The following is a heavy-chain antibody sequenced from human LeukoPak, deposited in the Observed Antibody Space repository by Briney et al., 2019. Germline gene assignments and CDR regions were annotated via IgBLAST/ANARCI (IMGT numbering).Heavy chain of an antibody. D-gene: IGHD6-19*01. CDR2: ISGSGGST. V-gene: IGHV3-23*01. J-gene: IGHJ4*02. Sequence: GGSLRLSCAASGFTFSSYAMSWVRQAPGKGPEWVSAISGSGGSTYYADSVKGRFTISRDNAKNSLYLQMNSLRAEDTAVYYCANTFPYSSGRDRFDYWGQGTLVTVSS. CDR3: ANTFPYSSGRDRFDY. CDR1: GFTFSSYA.